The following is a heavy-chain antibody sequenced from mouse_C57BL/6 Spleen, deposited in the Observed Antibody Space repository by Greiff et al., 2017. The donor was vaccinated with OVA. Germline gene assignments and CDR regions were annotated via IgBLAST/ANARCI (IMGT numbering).Heavy chain of an antibody. D-gene: IGHD1-1*01. J-gene: IGHJ2*02. V-gene: IGHV1-64*01. Sequence: QVQLQQPGAELVKPGASVKLSCKASGYTFTSYWMHWVKQRPGQGLEWIGMIHPNSGSTNYNEKFKSKATLSVDKSSSKAYMQHISLTSKDSAVYSCARSLFTPLIDYWGQGTSLTVSS. CDR2: IHPNSGST. CDR1: GYTFTSYW. CDR3: ARSLFTPLIDY.